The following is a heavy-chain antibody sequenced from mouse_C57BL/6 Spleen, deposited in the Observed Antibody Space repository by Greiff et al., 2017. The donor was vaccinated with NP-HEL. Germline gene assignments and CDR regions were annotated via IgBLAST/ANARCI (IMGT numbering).Heavy chain of an antibody. Sequence: QVQLQQPGAELVMPGASVKLSCKASGYTFTSYWMHWVKQRPGQGLEWIGEIDPSDSYTNYNQKFKGKSTLTVDKSSSTAYMQLSSLTSEDSAVYYCARHGGSPYYFDYWGQGTTLTVSS. D-gene: IGHD1-1*01. V-gene: IGHV1-69*01. J-gene: IGHJ2*01. CDR1: GYTFTSYW. CDR2: IDPSDSYT. CDR3: ARHGGSPYYFDY.